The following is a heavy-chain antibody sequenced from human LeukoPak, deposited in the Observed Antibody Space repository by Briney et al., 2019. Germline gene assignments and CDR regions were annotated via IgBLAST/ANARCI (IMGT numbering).Heavy chain of an antibody. CDR2: IYYSGST. CDR3: ARQYHDILTGYQYYFDY. J-gene: IGHJ4*02. CDR1: GGSISSSSYY. Sequence: PSETLSLTCTVSGGSISSSSYYWGWIRQPPGKGLGWIGSIYYSGSTYYNPSLRSRVTISVDTSKNQFSLKLRSVTAADTAVYYCARQYHDILTGYQYYFDYWGQGTLVTVSS. V-gene: IGHV4-39*01. D-gene: IGHD3-9*01.